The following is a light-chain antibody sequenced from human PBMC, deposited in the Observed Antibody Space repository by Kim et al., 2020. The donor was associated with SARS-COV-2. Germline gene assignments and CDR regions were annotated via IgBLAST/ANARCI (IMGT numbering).Light chain of an antibody. CDR3: SSYAGSYTAV. J-gene: IGLJ2*01. V-gene: IGLV2-11*01. Sequence: GQSVTSFCTGTSSDVGGYEFVSCYQQHPGKVPKLMIYNVNRRPSGVPDRFSGSKSGNTASLTISGLQADDEADYYCSSYAGSYTAVFGGGTQLTVL. CDR2: NVN. CDR1: SSDVGGYEF.